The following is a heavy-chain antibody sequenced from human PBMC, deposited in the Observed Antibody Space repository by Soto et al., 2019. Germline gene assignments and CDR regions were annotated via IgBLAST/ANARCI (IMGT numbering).Heavy chain of an antibody. Sequence: PGESLKISCKGSGYSFTSHWIGWVRQMPGKGLEWVGIIYPADSETRYSPSFQGQVTISVDKSINTAYLQWSSLKASDTAMYYCARRPWLSGYYDYWGQGTLVTVSS. CDR2: IYPADSET. CDR1: GYSFTSHW. J-gene: IGHJ4*02. V-gene: IGHV5-51*01. CDR3: ARRPWLSGYYDY. D-gene: IGHD3-22*01.